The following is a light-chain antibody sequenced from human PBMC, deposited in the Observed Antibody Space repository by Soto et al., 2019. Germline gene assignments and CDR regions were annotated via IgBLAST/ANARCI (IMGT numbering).Light chain of an antibody. V-gene: IGKV3-20*01. J-gene: IGKJ4*01. CDR3: HQYDSAPLT. CDR1: QSVSSSY. Sequence: ESVLTQSPGTLSLSPGERATLSCRASQSVSSSYFAWYQQKPGQAPRLLIYGASSRATAIPDRFSGSGSGTDFSLTISRLEPEDFAVYYCHQYDSAPLTFGGGTKVEI. CDR2: GAS.